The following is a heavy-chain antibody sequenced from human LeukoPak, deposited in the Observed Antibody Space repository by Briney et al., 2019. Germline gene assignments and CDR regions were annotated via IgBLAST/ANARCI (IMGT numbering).Heavy chain of an antibody. J-gene: IGHJ3*02. CDR3: ARAIYGSGRYDAFDI. Sequence: SETLSLTCTVSGGSISSYYWSWIRQPPGKGLEWIGYIYYSGSTNYNPSLKSQVTISVDTSKNQFSLKLSSVTAADTAVYYCARAIYGSGRYDAFDIWGQGTMVTVSS. CDR2: IYYSGST. CDR1: GGSISSYY. V-gene: IGHV4-59*01. D-gene: IGHD3-10*01.